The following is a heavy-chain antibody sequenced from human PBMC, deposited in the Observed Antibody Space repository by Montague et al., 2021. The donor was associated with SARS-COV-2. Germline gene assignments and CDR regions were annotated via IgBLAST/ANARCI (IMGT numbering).Heavy chain of an antibody. J-gene: IGHJ5*01. D-gene: IGHD1-14*01. CDR3: ASLDRNWFDS. CDR2: IYFTGTS. CDR1: GASISSYY. V-gene: IGHV4-59*01. Sequence: SETLSLTCNVSGASISSYYWSWIRQPPGTGLEWIGYIYFTGTSRSYPSLHSRVNMSVDTSKYQFSLSVRSVTAADTAVYYCASLDRNWFDSWGQGTLVTVSS.